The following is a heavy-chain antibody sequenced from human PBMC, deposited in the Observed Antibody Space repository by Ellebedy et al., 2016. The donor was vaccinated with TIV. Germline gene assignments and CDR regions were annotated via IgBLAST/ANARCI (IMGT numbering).Heavy chain of an antibody. J-gene: IGHJ3*02. D-gene: IGHD6-19*01. Sequence: PGGSLRLSCAASGFTFSSYSMNWVRQAPGKGLEWVSYISSSSSTIYYADYVKGRFTISRDNAKNSLYLQMNSLRDEDTAVYYCARETPKQWPTRRRAFDIWGQGTMVTVSS. CDR3: ARETPKQWPTRRRAFDI. CDR2: ISSSSSTI. CDR1: GFTFSSYS. V-gene: IGHV3-48*02.